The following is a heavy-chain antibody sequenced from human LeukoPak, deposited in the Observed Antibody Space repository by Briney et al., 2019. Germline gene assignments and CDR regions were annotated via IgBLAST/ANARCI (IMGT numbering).Heavy chain of an antibody. CDR1: GGSISSRNW. Sequence: SETLSLTCAVSGGSISSRNWWSWVRQPPGKGLEWIAEIHHSGSTNYNPSLKSRVTISVDKSKNQFSLKLSSVTAADTAVYYCASTWDSGSYFDYWGQGTLVTVSS. J-gene: IGHJ4*02. CDR2: IHHSGST. CDR3: ASTWDSGSYFDY. V-gene: IGHV4-4*02. D-gene: IGHD1-26*01.